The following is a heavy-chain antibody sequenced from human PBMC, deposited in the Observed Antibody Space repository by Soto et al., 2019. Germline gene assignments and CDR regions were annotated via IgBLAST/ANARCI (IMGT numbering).Heavy chain of an antibody. CDR3: ARHNYGSGSTYFDY. Sequence: NPSETLSLTCTVSGGSISSYYWSWIRQPPGKGLEWIGYIYYSGSTNYNPSLKSRVTISVDTSKNQFSLKLNSMTAADTAVYYCARHNYGSGSTYFDYLGQGNLVTGS. CDR1: GGSISSYY. CDR2: IYYSGST. V-gene: IGHV4-59*08. D-gene: IGHD3-10*01. J-gene: IGHJ4*02.